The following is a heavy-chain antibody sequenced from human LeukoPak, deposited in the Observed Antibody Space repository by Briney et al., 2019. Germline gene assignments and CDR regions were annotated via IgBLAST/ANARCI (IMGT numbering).Heavy chain of an antibody. CDR1: GFTVSSNS. CDR2: IYSDNT. CDR3: VAGYWAGADY. V-gene: IGHV3-53*01. Sequence: GGSLRLSCTVSGFTVSSNSMSWVRQAPGKGLEWVSFIYSDNTHYSDSVKGRFTISRDNSKNTLYLQMNSLRAEDTAVYYCVAGYWAGADYWGQGTLVIVSS. D-gene: IGHD3-22*01. J-gene: IGHJ4*02.